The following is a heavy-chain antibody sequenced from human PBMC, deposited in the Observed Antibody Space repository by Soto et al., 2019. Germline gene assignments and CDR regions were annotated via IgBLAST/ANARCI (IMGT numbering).Heavy chain of an antibody. V-gene: IGHV4-34*01. CDR3: ARAISPDSSSAPYFDY. CDR2: INHSGST. D-gene: IGHD6-6*01. Sequence: SETLSLTCAVYGGSFSGYYWSWIRQPPGKGLEWIGEINHSGSTNYNPSLKSRVTISVDTSKNQFSLKLSSVTAADTAVYYCARAISPDSSSAPYFDYWGQGTLVTAPQ. CDR1: GGSFSGYY. J-gene: IGHJ4*02.